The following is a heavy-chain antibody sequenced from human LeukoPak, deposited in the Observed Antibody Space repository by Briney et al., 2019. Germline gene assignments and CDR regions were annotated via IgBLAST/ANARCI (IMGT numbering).Heavy chain of an antibody. V-gene: IGHV3-9*01. J-gene: IGHJ1*01. CDR3: AKDRYSSGWFEKTGYFQH. CDR2: ISWNSGSI. CDR1: GFTFDDYA. Sequence: PGRSLRLSWAASGFTFDDYAMHWVRQAPGKGLEWVSGISWNSGSIGYADSVKGRFTISRDNAKNSLYLQMNSLRAEDTALYYCAKDRYSSGWFEKTGYFQHWGQGTLVTVSS. D-gene: IGHD6-19*01.